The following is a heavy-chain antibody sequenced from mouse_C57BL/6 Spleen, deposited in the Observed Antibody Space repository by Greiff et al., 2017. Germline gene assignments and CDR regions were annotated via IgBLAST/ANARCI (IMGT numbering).Heavy chain of an antibody. Sequence: VQLQQSGPELVKPGASVKISCKASGYSFTGYYMNWVKQSPEKSLEWIGEINPSTDGTTYNQKFKAKATLTVDKSSSTAYMQLKSLTSEDSAVYYCARSLLFYAMDYWGQGTSVTVSS. CDR1: GYSFTGYY. CDR2: INPSTDGT. CDR3: ARSLLFYAMDY. J-gene: IGHJ4*01. V-gene: IGHV1-42*01.